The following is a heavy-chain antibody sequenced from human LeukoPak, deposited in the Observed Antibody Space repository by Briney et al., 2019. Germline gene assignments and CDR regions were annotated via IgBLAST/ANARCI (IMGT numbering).Heavy chain of an antibody. V-gene: IGHV1-69*13. CDR2: IIPIFGTA. CDR3: ARGPRNGDYDY. CDR1: GGTFNSYA. Sequence: SVKVSCKASGGTFNSYAISWVRQAPGQGLEWMGGIIPIFGTANYAQKFQRRVTITADESTSTAYMELSSLRSEDTAVYYCARGPRNGDYDYWGQGTLVTVSS. D-gene: IGHD4-17*01. J-gene: IGHJ4*02.